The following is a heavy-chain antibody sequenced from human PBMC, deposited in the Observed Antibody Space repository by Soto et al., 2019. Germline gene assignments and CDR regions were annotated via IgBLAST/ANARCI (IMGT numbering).Heavy chain of an antibody. V-gene: IGHV4-39*01. D-gene: IGHD6-13*01. CDR1: GGSISSSSYY. CDR2: IYYSGST. J-gene: IGHJ4*02. Sequence: SETLSLTCTVSGGSISSSSYYWGWIRQPPGKGLEWIGSIYYSGSTYYNPSLKSRVTISVDTSKNQFSLKLSSVTAADTAVYYCARASGIAAAEGIADLDYWGQGTLVTVSS. CDR3: ARASGIAAAEGIADLDY.